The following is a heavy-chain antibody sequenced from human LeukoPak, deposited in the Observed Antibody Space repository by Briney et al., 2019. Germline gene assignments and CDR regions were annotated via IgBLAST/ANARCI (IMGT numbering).Heavy chain of an antibody. V-gene: IGHV3-53*01. CDR1: GFTFSSYS. Sequence: GGSLRLSCPASGFTFSSYSMSWVRQAPGKGLEWVSFIYSDNTHYSDSVKGRFTISRDNSKNTLYLQMNSLRAEDTAVYYCARRAGAYSHPYDYWGQGTLVTVSS. CDR3: ARRAGAYSHPYDY. D-gene: IGHD4/OR15-4a*01. CDR2: IYSDNT. J-gene: IGHJ4*02.